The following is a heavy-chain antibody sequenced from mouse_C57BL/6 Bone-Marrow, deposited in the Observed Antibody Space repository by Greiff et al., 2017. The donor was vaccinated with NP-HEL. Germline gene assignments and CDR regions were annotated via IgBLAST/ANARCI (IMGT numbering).Heavy chain of an antibody. CDR2: IYPGDGDT. V-gene: IGHV1-82*01. Sequence: QVQLQQSGPELVKPGASVKISCKASGYAFSSSWMNWVKQRPGKGLEWIGRIYPGDGDTNYNGKFKGKATLTADKSSSTAYMQLSSLTSEDSAVYFCAGGITRAWFAYWGQGTLVTVSA. D-gene: IGHD1-1*01. CDR3: AGGITRAWFAY. J-gene: IGHJ3*01. CDR1: GYAFSSSW.